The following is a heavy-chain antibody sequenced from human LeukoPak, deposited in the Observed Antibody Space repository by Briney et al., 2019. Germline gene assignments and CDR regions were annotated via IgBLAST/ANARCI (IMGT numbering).Heavy chain of an antibody. CDR2: INHSGST. CDR1: GGSFSGYY. J-gene: IGHJ4*02. V-gene: IGHV4-34*01. CDR3: AGQVDY. Sequence: SETLSLTCAVYGGSFSGYYWSWIRQPPGKGLEWIGEINHSGSTNYDPSLKSRVTISVDTSKNQFSLKLSSVTAADTAVYYCAGQVDYWGQGTLVTVSS.